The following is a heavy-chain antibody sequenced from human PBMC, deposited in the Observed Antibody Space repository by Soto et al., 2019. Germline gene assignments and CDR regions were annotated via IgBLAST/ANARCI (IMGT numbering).Heavy chain of an antibody. CDR2: IYSNGDT. CDR3: ARRGGSSSGYYYYAMDV. J-gene: IGHJ6*02. V-gene: IGHV4-31*03. D-gene: IGHD6-6*01. Sequence: QVQLQESGPGLVKPSQTLSLTCSVSSDSMNSGGYYWSWIRQHPGKGLEWIGYIYSNGDTYYNPSLKSRVTISVDTSKNQFSLNLTSVTAAHTAVYYCARRGGSSSGYYYYAMDVWGQGTTVTVSS. CDR1: SDSMNSGGYY.